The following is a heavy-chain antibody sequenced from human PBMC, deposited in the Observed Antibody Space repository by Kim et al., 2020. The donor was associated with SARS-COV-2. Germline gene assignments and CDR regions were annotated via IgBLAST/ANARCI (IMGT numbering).Heavy chain of an antibody. J-gene: IGHJ4*02. V-gene: IGHV4-59*01. D-gene: IGHD5-18*01. CDR1: GGSISSYY. Sequence: SETLSLTCTVSGGSISSYYWSWIRQPPGKGLEWIGYIYYSGSTNYNPSLQSRVTISVDTSKNQFSLKLSSVTAADTAVYYCARAVHVDTAMAIDYWGQGTLVTVSS. CDR2: IYYSGST. CDR3: ARAVHVDTAMAIDY.